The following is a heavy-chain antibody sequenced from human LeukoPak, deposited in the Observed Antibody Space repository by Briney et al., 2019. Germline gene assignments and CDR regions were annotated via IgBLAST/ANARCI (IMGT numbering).Heavy chain of an antibody. CDR3: AKGPYEWELRVEFDY. V-gene: IGHV3-9*01. Sequence: PGGSLRLSCAASGFTFDDYAMHWVRHAPGKGLEWVSGISWNSGSIGYADSVKGRFTISRDNAKNSLYLQMNSLGAEDTALYYCAKGPYEWELRVEFDYWGQGTLVTVSS. CDR2: ISWNSGSI. J-gene: IGHJ4*02. D-gene: IGHD1-26*01. CDR1: GFTFDDYA.